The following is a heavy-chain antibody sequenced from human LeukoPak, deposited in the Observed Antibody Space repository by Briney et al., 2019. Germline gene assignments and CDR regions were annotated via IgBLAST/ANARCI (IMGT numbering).Heavy chain of an antibody. CDR2: IYNIRTT. D-gene: IGHD3-16*01. CDR3: ARHNLGSLGTFD. V-gene: IGHV4-39*01. Sequence: PSETLSLTCAVSGDSVSSSSYYWSWIRQPPEKGLEWIGAIYNIRTTYFNPSLKSRSTISVDTSKNQFSLKLSSLTAADTALYYCARHNLGSLGTFDWGQGTLVTVSS. J-gene: IGHJ4*02. CDR1: GDSVSSSSYY.